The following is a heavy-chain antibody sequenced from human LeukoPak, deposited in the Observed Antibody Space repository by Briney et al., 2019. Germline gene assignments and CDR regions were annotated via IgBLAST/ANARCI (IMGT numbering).Heavy chain of an antibody. V-gene: IGHV4-59*08. CDR3: ARHPAYSGSYWLDY. CDR2: IYYSGST. CDR1: GGSISNYF. J-gene: IGHJ4*02. D-gene: IGHD1-26*01. Sequence: SETLSLTCTVSGGSISNYFWSWIRQPPGKGLEWIGYIYYSGSTNYNPSLKSRVTISVDTSKNQFSLKLSPVTAADTAVYYCARHPAYSGSYWLDYWGQGTLVTVSS.